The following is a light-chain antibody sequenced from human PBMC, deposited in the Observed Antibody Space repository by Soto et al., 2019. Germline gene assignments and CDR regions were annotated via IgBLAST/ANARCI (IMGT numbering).Light chain of an antibody. J-gene: IGKJ5*01. CDR3: QQRSNWRIT. V-gene: IGKV3-15*01. Sequence: EIVMTQSPAPLSVSPGERAPLSCRASQSVSSNLAWYQQKPGQAPRLLIYGASTRATGIPARFSGSGSGTEFTLTISSLQSEDFAVYYCQQRSNWRITFGQGTRLEIK. CDR2: GAS. CDR1: QSVSSN.